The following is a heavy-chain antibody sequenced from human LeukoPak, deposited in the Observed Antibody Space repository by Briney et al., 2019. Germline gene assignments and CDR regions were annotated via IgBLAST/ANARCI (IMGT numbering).Heavy chain of an antibody. V-gene: IGHV1-8*02. CDR2: MNPNSGNA. Sequence: ASVKVSCKASGYTFTNFDINWVRQAPGQGLEWMGWMNPNSGNAGYAQQFQGRVAMTRITSMNTAYMELSSLRSEDTAVYYCAARHNWNDANYWGQGTLVTVSS. J-gene: IGHJ4*02. D-gene: IGHD1-1*01. CDR1: GYTFTNFD. CDR3: AARHNWNDANY.